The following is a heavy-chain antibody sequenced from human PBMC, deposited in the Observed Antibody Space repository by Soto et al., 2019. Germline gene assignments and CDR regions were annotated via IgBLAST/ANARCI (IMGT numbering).Heavy chain of an antibody. D-gene: IGHD4-17*01. V-gene: IGHV4-39*01. Sequence: PGTPSLTCTVSGGSISSSSYYWGWIRQPPGKGLEWIGSIYYSGSTYYNQSLKSRVTISVDTSKNQFSLKLSSVTAADTAVYYCARLGDDYRGARGYNYDGMYALGQGTTVT. J-gene: IGHJ6*02. CDR3: ARLGDDYRGARGYNYDGMYA. CDR2: IYYSGST. CDR1: GGSISSSSYY.